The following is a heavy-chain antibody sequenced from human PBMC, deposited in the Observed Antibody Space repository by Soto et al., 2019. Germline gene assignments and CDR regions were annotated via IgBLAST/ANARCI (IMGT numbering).Heavy chain of an antibody. CDR2: IYHSGST. D-gene: IGHD5-12*01. J-gene: IGHJ5*02. CDR1: GGSISSSNW. V-gene: IGHV4-4*02. CDR3: ARAGTGGYRGDDGARTYRFDP. Sequence: QVQLQESGPGLVKPSGTLSLTCAVSGGSISSSNWWSWVRQPPGKGLEWIGEIYHSGSTNYNPSLKRRLTISVDKSKHPFPLKLSSVTSADTAVYYCARAGTGGYRGDDGARTYRFDPWGEGTLVTVSS.